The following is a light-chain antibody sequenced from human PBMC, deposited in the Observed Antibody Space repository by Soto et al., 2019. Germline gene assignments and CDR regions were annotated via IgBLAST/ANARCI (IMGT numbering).Light chain of an antibody. CDR3: QQYNSYPLI. CDR1: QSISTW. CDR2: KAS. Sequence: DIQMTQSPSTLSASVGDRVTITCRASQSISTWLAWYQQKPGKAPKLLIYKASSLESGVPSRFSGSGSGTEFTLTISRLQPDDFATYYCQQYNSYPLIFGGGNKVELK. J-gene: IGKJ4*01. V-gene: IGKV1-5*03.